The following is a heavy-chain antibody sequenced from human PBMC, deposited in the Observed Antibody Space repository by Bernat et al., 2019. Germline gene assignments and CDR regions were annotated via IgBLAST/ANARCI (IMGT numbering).Heavy chain of an antibody. V-gene: IGHV1-69*01. CDR2: IIPIFGTA. CDR1: GGTFSSYA. J-gene: IGHJ4*02. CDR3: ARHSMAAAGSSSFDY. Sequence: QVQLVQSGAEVKKPGSSVKVSCKASGGTFSSYAISWVRQAPGQGLEWMGGIIPIFGTATYAQKFQGRVTITADESTSTASMELSSLRSEDTAVYYCARHSMAAAGSSSFDYWGQGTLVTVSS. D-gene: IGHD6-13*01.